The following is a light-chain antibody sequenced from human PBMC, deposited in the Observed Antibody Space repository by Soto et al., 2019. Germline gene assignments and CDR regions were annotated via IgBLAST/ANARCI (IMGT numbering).Light chain of an antibody. J-gene: IGKJ4*01. CDR1: QSVSSSY. CDR3: QQYFTTPRLG. Sequence: EIVLTQSPATLSLSPGERATLSCRASQSVSSSYLAWYQQKPGQAPRLLIYGASSRATGIPDRFSGSGSGTDFTLTISSLQAEDVAVYYCQQYFTTPRLGFGGGTKVDIK. CDR2: GAS. V-gene: IGKV3-20*01.